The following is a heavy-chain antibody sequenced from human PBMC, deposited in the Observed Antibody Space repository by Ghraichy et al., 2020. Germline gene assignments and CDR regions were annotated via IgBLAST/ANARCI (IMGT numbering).Heavy chain of an antibody. CDR3: VRGKGRGLYQGMDV. D-gene: IGHD2-2*01. CDR2: INSGSGTI. V-gene: IGHV3-48*01. J-gene: IGHJ6*02. Sequence: GESLNISCTASGFTFSSYVFNWVRSAPGKGLEWISFINSGSGTIYYADSVKGRFLVSRDNARNSVYLQMSSLRREDTAVYYCVRGKGRGLYQGMDVWGQGTTVTVSS. CDR1: GFTFSSYV.